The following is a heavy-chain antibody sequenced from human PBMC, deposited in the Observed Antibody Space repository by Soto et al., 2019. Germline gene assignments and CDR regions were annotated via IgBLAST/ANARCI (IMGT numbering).Heavy chain of an antibody. CDR1: GYTFTGYY. Sequence: ASVKVSCKXSGYTFTGYYMHWVRQAPGQGLEWMGWINPNSGGTNYAQKFQGRVTMTRDTSISTAYMELSRLRSDDTAVYCCALAAAGIYYFDYWGQGTLVTVSS. CDR3: ALAAAGIYYFDY. CDR2: INPNSGGT. D-gene: IGHD6-13*01. V-gene: IGHV1-2*02. J-gene: IGHJ4*02.